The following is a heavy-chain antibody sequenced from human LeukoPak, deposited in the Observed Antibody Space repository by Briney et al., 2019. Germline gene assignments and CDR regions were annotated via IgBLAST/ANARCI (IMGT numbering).Heavy chain of an antibody. J-gene: IGHJ4*02. V-gene: IGHV1-46*01. D-gene: IGHD5-18*01. Sequence: GASVKVSCKASGYPFSTYAMHWVRQAPGQGLEWMGIINTDTQSVGYAQNFLGRITMTRDMSTSTVYMELRSLKFEDTAIYYCARVSGHGYSYGAFDLWGQGALVTVSS. CDR1: GYPFSTYA. CDR3: ARVSGHGYSYGAFDL. CDR2: INTDTQSV.